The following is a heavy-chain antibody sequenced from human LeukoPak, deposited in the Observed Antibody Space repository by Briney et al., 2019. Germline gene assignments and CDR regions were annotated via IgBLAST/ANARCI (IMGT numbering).Heavy chain of an antibody. D-gene: IGHD4-11*01. CDR1: KFTFSHYG. CDR2: IWSEGTNQ. Sequence: GGSLRLSCAASKFTFSHYGMHWVRQAPGKGLQWVAVIWSEGTNQYYADSVKGRFTISRDNSNKMVYLQMNSLRADDTGVYYCAKDAQRGFDYSNSLEYWGQGALVIVSS. CDR3: AKDAQRGFDYSNSLEY. J-gene: IGHJ4*02. V-gene: IGHV3-33*06.